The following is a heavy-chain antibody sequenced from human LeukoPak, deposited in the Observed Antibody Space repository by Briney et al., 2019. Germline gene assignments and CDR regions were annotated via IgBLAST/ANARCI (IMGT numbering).Heavy chain of an antibody. CDR3: ARGGDS. CDR1: GGSISSYY. V-gene: IGHV4-59*08. CDR2: IYYSGST. D-gene: IGHD3-16*01. J-gene: IGHJ4*02. Sequence: SETLSLTCTVSGGSISSYYWSWIRQPPGKGLEWIGYIYYSGSTYYNPSLKSRVTISVDTSKNQFSLKLSSVTAADTAVYYCARGGDSWGQGTLVTVSS.